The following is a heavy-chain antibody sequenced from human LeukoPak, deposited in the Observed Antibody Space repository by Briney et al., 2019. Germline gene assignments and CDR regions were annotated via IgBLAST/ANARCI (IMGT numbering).Heavy chain of an antibody. CDR3: ARVPYYDITNWFDP. CDR1: GYTFTGYY. CDR2: INPNSGGT. J-gene: IGHJ5*02. D-gene: IGHD3-9*01. Sequence: GASVKVSCKASGYTFTGYYMHWVRQAPGQGLEWMGWINPNSGGTNYAQKFQGRVTMTRDTSISTAYMELSRLRSDDTAVYYCARVPYYDITNWFDPWGQGTLVTVSS. V-gene: IGHV1-2*02.